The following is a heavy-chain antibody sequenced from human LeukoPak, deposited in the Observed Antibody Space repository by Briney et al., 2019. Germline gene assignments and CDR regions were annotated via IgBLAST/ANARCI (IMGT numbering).Heavy chain of an antibody. CDR2: IYYSGST. CDR1: GGSISSSSYY. J-gene: IGHJ4*02. CDR3: ARGHCSSAGCHDYFEY. V-gene: IGHV4-39*01. Sequence: SETLSLTCTVSGGSISSSSYYWGWIRQPPGKGLEWIGSIYYSGSTYYNPSLKSRVTISVDTSKNQFSLKLSSVTAADTAAYYCARGHCSSAGCHDYFEYWGQGTLVTVSS. D-gene: IGHD2-2*01.